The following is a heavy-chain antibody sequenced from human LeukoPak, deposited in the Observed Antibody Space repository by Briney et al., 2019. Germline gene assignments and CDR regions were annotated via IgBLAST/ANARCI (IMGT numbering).Heavy chain of an antibody. V-gene: IGHV4-39*01. D-gene: IGHD3-3*01. CDR3: ASVLRFLEWLSGYYYYYMDV. CDR2: IYYSGST. Sequence: SETLSLTCTVSGGSMAYGSFYWGWIRQPPGKGVEWFASIYYSGSTYYNPSLKSRVTISVDTSNNQFSLKLSSVTAADTAVYYCASVLRFLEWLSGYYYYYMDVWGKGTTVTVSS. J-gene: IGHJ6*03. CDR1: GGSMAYGSFY.